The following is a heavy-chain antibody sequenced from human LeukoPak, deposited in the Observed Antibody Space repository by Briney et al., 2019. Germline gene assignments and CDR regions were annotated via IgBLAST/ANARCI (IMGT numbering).Heavy chain of an antibody. Sequence: SETLSLTCAVYGGSFSGYYWTWIRQSPGKGLLWIGEINNSESSNCDPFLKSRVTLSVDTLKNQFSLKLTSVTAADTAVYYCARARETEAIDYWSQGTLVTVSS. CDR3: ARARETEAIDY. V-gene: IGHV4-34*01. J-gene: IGHJ4*02. CDR1: GGSFSGYY. CDR2: INNSESS.